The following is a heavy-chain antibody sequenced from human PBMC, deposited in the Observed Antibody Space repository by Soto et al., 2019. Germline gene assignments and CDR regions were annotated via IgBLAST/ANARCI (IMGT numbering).Heavy chain of an antibody. D-gene: IGHD3-10*01. J-gene: IGHJ4*02. CDR2: INAGNGNT. Sequence: QVQLVQSGAEVKKPGASVKVSCKASGYTFTSYAMHWVRQSPGQRLEWMGWINAGNGNTKYSQKFQGRVTITRDTSASTAYMELSSLRSEDTAVYYCATLSRGFRLVPDYWGQGTLVTVSS. CDR1: GYTFTSYA. V-gene: IGHV1-3*01. CDR3: ATLSRGFRLVPDY.